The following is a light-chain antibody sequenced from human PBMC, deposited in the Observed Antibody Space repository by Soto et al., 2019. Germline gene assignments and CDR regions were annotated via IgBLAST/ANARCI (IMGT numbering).Light chain of an antibody. CDR2: GAS. CDR3: QQYGSSQIT. Sequence: EIVLTPSPGTLSLSPGERATLSCRASQSVSSSYLVWYQQKPGQAPRLLIYGASSRATGIPDRFSGSGSGTDFTLTISRLEPEDFAVYYCQQYGSSQITFGQGTRLEI. J-gene: IGKJ5*01. CDR1: QSVSSSY. V-gene: IGKV3-20*01.